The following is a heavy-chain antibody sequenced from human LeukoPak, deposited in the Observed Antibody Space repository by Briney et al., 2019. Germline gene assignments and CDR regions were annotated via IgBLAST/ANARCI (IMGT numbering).Heavy chain of an antibody. J-gene: IGHJ4*02. CDR3: ARTGIGNYYDTSGYYQPPVY. Sequence: GESLEISCEASGYTFAAYWIGWVRQVPGKGLEGMGIIYPGDSDTRYSPSFQGQVTISADKSISTAYLQWSSLKASDTAMYYCARTGIGNYYDTSGYYQPPVYWGQGTLVTVSS. V-gene: IGHV5-51*01. D-gene: IGHD3-22*01. CDR1: GYTFAAYW. CDR2: IYPGDSDT.